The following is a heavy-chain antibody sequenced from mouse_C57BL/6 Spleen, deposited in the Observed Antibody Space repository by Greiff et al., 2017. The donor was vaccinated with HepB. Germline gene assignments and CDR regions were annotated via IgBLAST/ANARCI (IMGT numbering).Heavy chain of an antibody. CDR1: GYSFTGYY. Sequence: EVKLMESGPELVKPGASVKISCKASGYSFTGYYMNWVKQSPEKSLEWIGEINPSTGGTTYNQKFKAKATLTVDKSSSTAYMQLKSLTSEDSAVYYCARGGYGSFYAMDYWGQGTSVTVSS. D-gene: IGHD1-1*01. V-gene: IGHV1-42*01. CDR2: INPSTGGT. J-gene: IGHJ4*01. CDR3: ARGGYGSFYAMDY.